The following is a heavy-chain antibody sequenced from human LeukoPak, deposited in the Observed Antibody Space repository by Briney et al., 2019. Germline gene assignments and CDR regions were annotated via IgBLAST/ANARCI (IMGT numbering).Heavy chain of an antibody. CDR2: IKQGGSEK. V-gene: IGHV3-7*01. Sequence: PGGSLRLSCAASGFTFSSYWMSRVRQAPGKGLEWVANIKQGGSEKYYVDSVKGRFTISRDNAKNSLYLQLNSLRAEDTAVYYCARSGYETSGYYLRIFDYWGQGTLVTVSS. CDR3: ARSGYETSGYYLRIFDY. D-gene: IGHD3-3*01. J-gene: IGHJ4*02. CDR1: GFTFSSYW.